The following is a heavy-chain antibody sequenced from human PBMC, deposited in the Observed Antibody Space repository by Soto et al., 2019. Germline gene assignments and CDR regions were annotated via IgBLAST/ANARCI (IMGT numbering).Heavy chain of an antibody. Sequence: EVQLVESGGGLVQPGGSLRLSCAASGFTSSSYSMNWVRQAPGKGLEWVSYISSSSSTIYYADSVKGRFTISRDNAKNSLYLQLNSLRDEDTAMYYCARSPYYYDSSNYYGYWGQGTLVTVSS. CDR1: GFTSSSYS. CDR3: ARSPYYYDSSNYYGY. J-gene: IGHJ4*02. D-gene: IGHD3-22*01. V-gene: IGHV3-48*02. CDR2: ISSSSSTI.